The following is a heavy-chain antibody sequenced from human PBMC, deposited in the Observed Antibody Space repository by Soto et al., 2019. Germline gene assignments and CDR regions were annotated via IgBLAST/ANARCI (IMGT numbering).Heavy chain of an antibody. V-gene: IGHV4-34*01. CDR3: AGWAVGIMIFGVPKDY. CDR1: GGSFSGHI. J-gene: IGHJ4*02. CDR2: INHSGSG. Sequence: SQTRSLTCAVYGGSFSGHIWSWIRQPPGRGLEWIGEINHSGSGNYNPSLKSRVTISVDTSKNQFSLKLASVTAADTAVYYCAGWAVGIMIFGVPKDYWSQGTQVTVSS. D-gene: IGHD3-3*01.